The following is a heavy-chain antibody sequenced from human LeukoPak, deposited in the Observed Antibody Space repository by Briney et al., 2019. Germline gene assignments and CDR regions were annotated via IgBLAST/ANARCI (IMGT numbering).Heavy chain of an antibody. CDR1: GGSISSGGYY. CDR3: ARSPGNAFDI. V-gene: IGHV4-31*03. CDR2: IYYSGST. Sequence: PSQTLSLTCTVSGGSISSGGYYWSWIRQHPGKGLEWTGYIYYSGSTYYNPSLKSRLTISVDTSKNQFSLKLSSVTAADTAVYYCARSPGNAFDIWGQGTMVTVSS. J-gene: IGHJ3*02.